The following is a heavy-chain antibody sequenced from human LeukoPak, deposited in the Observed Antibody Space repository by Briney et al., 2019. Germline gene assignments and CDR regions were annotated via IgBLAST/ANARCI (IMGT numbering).Heavy chain of an antibody. J-gene: IGHJ4*02. CDR1: GVSINSSSW. V-gene: IGHV4-4*02. CDR2: IGHSGGT. Sequence: PSETLSVTCAVYGVSINSSSWWSWVRQSPGKRLEWIGDIGHSGGTNYNPSLKSRATISVDKSNTQVSLKLRSATAADTAVYYCAGNSGSYYGSGSYYNVYWGQGTLVIVSS. D-gene: IGHD3-10*01. CDR3: AGNSGSYYGSGSYYNVY.